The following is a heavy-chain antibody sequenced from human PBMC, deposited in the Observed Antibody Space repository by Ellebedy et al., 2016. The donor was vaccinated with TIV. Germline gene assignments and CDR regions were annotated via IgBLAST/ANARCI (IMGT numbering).Heavy chain of an antibody. CDR3: ARVPSSWLVYFDY. CDR2: IYYSRDT. J-gene: IGHJ4*02. Sequence: MPSETLSLTCTVSGGSMRSYYWGWIRQPPGKGLEYIGYIYYSRDTYYSSSLKNRVTISVDASKNQFSLMVTSVTSADTAVYYCARVPSSWLVYFDYWGQGALVTVSS. D-gene: IGHD6-19*01. CDR1: GGSMRSYY. V-gene: IGHV4-59*01.